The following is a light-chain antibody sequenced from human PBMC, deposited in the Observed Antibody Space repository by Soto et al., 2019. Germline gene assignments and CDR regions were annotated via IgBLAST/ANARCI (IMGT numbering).Light chain of an antibody. V-gene: IGKV4-1*01. J-gene: IGKJ4*01. CDR2: WAS. CDR1: QSVLYNSDNKNY. Sequence: DIVMTQSPESLALSLGERATINCKSSQSVLYNSDNKNYLAWYQKKAGQPPKLLIYWASTRDSGVPYRFSGSGSGADFTLTISNLQAEDVAVYYCQQYYTTLSFGGGTKVEIK. CDR3: QQYYTTLS.